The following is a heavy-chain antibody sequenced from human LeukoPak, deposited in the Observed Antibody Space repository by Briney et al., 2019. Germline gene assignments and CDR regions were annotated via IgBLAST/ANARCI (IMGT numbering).Heavy chain of an antibody. CDR1: GDSVSSNSAA. V-gene: IGHV6-1*01. Sequence: SQTLSLTCVISGDSVSSNSAAWNWIRQSPSRGLQWLGRTYYRSKWYNDYAVSVRSRITINPDTSKNQFSLQLNSVTPEDTAVYFCARDSSSWYGYFQHWGQGTLVTVSS. CDR2: TYYRSKWYN. J-gene: IGHJ1*01. D-gene: IGHD6-13*01. CDR3: ARDSSSWYGYFQH.